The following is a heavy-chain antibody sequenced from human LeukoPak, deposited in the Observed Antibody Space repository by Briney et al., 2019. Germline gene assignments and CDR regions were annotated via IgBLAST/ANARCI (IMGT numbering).Heavy chain of an antibody. Sequence: PGGSLRLSCAASGFTFSSYGMHWVRQAPGEGLEWVAVISHDGSNKYYADSVKGRFTISRDNSKNTLYLQMNSLRAEDTAVYYCAKGCSGGSCFDYWGQGTLVTVSS. J-gene: IGHJ4*02. CDR3: AKGCSGGSCFDY. CDR1: GFTFSSYG. V-gene: IGHV3-30*18. D-gene: IGHD2-15*01. CDR2: ISHDGSNK.